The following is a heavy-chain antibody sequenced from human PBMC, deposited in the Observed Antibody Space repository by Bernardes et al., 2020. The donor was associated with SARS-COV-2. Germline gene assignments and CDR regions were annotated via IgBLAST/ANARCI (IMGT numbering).Heavy chain of an antibody. D-gene: IGHD1-26*01. CDR2: IIPLFGTT. V-gene: IGHV1-69*13. J-gene: IGHJ3*02. CDR3: ARSGTYPDAFDI. Sequence: SVNVSCKTSGNTFTSYSFIWVRHPPGQGLECMGWIIPLFGTTNYAQNFQGRVTIAADESTSTVYMELSSLRSEDTAMYYCARSGTYPDAFDIWGKGTMVTVSS. CDR1: GNTFTSYS.